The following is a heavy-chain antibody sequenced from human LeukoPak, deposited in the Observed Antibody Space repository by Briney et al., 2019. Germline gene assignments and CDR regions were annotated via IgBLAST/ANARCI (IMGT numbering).Heavy chain of an antibody. V-gene: IGHV4-39*07. J-gene: IGHJ6*03. Sequence: SETLSLTCTVSGGSISSSSYYWGWIRQPPGKGLEWIGSIYYSGSTYYNPSLKSRVTISVDTSKNQFSLKLSSVTAADTAVYYCAREGVGSSWYYYMDVWGKGTTVTVSS. CDR3: AREGVGSSWYYYMDV. CDR2: IYYSGST. CDR1: GGSISSSSYY. D-gene: IGHD6-13*01.